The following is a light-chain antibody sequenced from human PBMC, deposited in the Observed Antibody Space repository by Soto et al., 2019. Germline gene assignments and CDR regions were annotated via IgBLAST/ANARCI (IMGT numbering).Light chain of an antibody. CDR3: QQYNNWPPFT. CDR1: QSVSSSY. Sequence: DIVWTQSPCTLSLSPGERVTLSCSAIQSVSSSYLAWYQQKPGQAPRLLIYGASTRATGIPARFSGSGSGTEFTLTISSLQSEDFAVYYCQQYNNWPPFTFGGGTKVDIK. V-gene: IGKV3-15*01. CDR2: GAS. J-gene: IGKJ4*01.